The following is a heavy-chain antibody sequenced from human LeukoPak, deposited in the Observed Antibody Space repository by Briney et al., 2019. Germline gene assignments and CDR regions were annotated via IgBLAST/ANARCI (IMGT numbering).Heavy chain of an antibody. J-gene: IGHJ4*02. D-gene: IGHD3-10*01. Sequence: RPSETLSLTCTVSGGSISSYYWSWIRQPPGKGLEWIGYIYDSGSTNYNPSLKSRVTISVDTSKNQVSLKLSSVTAADTAVYYCARRAFRYYLLDYWGQGTLVTVSS. CDR2: IYDSGST. V-gene: IGHV4-59*08. CDR1: GGSISSYY. CDR3: ARRAFRYYLLDY.